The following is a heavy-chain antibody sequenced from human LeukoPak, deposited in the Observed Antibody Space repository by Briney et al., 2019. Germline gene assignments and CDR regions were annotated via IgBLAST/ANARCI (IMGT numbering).Heavy chain of an antibody. CDR1: GGSFSGYY. V-gene: IGHV4-34*01. CDR2: INHSGST. Sequence: KSSETLSLTCAVYGGSFSGYYWSWIRQPPGKGLEWIGEINHSGSTNYNPSLKSRVTISVDTSKNQFSLKLSSVTAADTAVYYCAGGFAGGNYYFDYWGQGTLVTVSS. CDR3: AGGFAGGNYYFDY. D-gene: IGHD1-7*01. J-gene: IGHJ4*02.